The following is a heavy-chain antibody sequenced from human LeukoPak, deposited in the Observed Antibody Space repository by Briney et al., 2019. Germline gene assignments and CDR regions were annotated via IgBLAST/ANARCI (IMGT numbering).Heavy chain of an antibody. Sequence: PSETLSLTCTVSGGSISSYYWSWIRQPPGKGLEWIGYIYYSGSTNYNPSLKSRVTISVDTSKNQFSLKLSSVTAADTAVYYCATTAYGSGSCYNQDYWGQGTLVTVSS. CDR2: IYYSGST. J-gene: IGHJ4*02. CDR1: GGSISSYY. CDR3: ATTAYGSGSCYNQDY. D-gene: IGHD3-10*01. V-gene: IGHV4-59*01.